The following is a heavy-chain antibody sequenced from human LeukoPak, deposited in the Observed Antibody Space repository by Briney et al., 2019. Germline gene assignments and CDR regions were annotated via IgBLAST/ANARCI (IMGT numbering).Heavy chain of an antibody. J-gene: IGHJ3*02. CDR3: ARGWLDAFDI. V-gene: IGHV3-21*01. D-gene: IGHD6-19*01. CDR2: ISSSSSYI. Sequence: PGGSLRLSCAASGFTFSSYSMNWVRQAPGKGLEWVSSISSSSSYIYYADSVKGRFTISRDNAKNSLYLQMNSLGAEDTAVYYCARGWLDAFDIWGQGTMVTVSS. CDR1: GFTFSSYS.